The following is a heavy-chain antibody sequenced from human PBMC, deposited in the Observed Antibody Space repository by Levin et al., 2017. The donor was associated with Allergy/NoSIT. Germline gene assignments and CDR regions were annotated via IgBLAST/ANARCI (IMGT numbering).Heavy chain of an antibody. D-gene: IGHD6-6*01. V-gene: IGHV3-49*03. CDR2: LRSNRHGGTS. CDR3: TRDIAARHWFDP. J-gene: IGHJ5*02. CDR1: GFTFGDYA. Sequence: SLRLSCPASGFTFGDYAMSWFRQAPGKGLEWVAFLRSNRHGGTSEYAASVRGRFIISRDDSKSIAYLQMNSLKIEDTAVYYCTRDIAARHWFDPWGQGTLVTVSS.